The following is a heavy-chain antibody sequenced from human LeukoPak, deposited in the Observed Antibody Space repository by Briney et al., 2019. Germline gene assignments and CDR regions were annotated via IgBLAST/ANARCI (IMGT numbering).Heavy chain of an antibody. CDR2: IYHSGST. CDR3: ARHTIVVVITDKDNGYFDY. Sequence: KPSETLSLTCTVSGYSISSGYYWGWIRQPPGKGLEWIGSIYHSGSTYYNPSLKSQVTISVDTSKNQFSLKLSSVTAADTAVYYCARHTIVVVITDKDNGYFDYWGQGTLVTVSS. J-gene: IGHJ4*02. V-gene: IGHV4-38-2*02. D-gene: IGHD3-22*01. CDR1: GYSISSGYY.